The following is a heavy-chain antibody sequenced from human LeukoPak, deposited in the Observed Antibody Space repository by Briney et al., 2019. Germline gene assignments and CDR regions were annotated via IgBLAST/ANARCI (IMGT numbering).Heavy chain of an antibody. J-gene: IGHJ4*02. D-gene: IGHD6-19*01. CDR3: AKSSGHSSGRRAPFDY. V-gene: IGHV3-23*01. Sequence: GGSLRLSCAASGFTFSIYAMSWVRQAPGKGLEWVSAISGSGGSTYYADSVKGRFTISRDNSKNTLYLQMNSLRAEDTAVYYCAKSSGHSSGRRAPFDYWGQETLVTVSS. CDR2: ISGSGGST. CDR1: GFTFSIYA.